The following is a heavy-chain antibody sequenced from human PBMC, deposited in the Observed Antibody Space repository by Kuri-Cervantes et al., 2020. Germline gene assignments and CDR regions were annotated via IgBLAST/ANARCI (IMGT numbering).Heavy chain of an antibody. Sequence: LSLTCAASGFTFSSYAMHWVRQAPGKGLEWVAVISYDGSNKYYADSVKGRFTISRDNSKNTLYLQMNSLRAEDTAVYYCARDLRLLWFGESGPYYYGMDVWGQGTTVTVSS. CDR2: ISYDGSNK. J-gene: IGHJ6*02. D-gene: IGHD3-10*01. V-gene: IGHV3-30-3*01. CDR3: ARDLRLLWFGESGPYYYGMDV. CDR1: GFTFSSYA.